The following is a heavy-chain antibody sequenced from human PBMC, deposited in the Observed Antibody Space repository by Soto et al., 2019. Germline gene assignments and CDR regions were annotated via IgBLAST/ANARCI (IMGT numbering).Heavy chain of an antibody. CDR1: GYSFSSYG. D-gene: IGHD1-26*01. Sequence: ASVKVSCKASGYSFSSYGVSWVRQAPGQGLEWKGWINPYNGNTINAQNLQGRVTMTTDTSTSTAYMELRSLRSEDTAVYYCARMGATMGPWGQGTLVTVSS. CDR2: INPYNGNT. CDR3: ARMGATMGP. J-gene: IGHJ5*02. V-gene: IGHV1-18*04.